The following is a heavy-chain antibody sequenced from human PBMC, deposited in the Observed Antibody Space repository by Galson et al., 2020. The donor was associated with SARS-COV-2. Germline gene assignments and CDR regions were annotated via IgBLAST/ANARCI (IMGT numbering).Heavy chain of an antibody. D-gene: IGHD1-26*01. CDR3: ARQNRIMGGYYGPFDM. V-gene: IGHV4-39*01. CDR1: GGSLTSTSYY. CDR2: IFYGGST. Sequence: ASETLSLTCTVSGGSLTSTSYYWGWIRQPPGKGLEWIGSIFYGGSTYNKPSLKSRVTMSVDTSKNQFSLKLTSVTAADTAVYYCARQNRIMGGYYGPFDMWGQGTMVTVSS. J-gene: IGHJ3*02.